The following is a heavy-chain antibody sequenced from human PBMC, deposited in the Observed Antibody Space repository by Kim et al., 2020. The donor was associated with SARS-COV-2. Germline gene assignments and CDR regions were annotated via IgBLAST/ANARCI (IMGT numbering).Heavy chain of an antibody. V-gene: IGHV3-23*01. CDR3: AKDKGGSTFGGVIVLGCFDY. D-gene: IGHD3-16*02. Sequence: GGSLRLSCAASGFTFSSYAMSWVRQAPGKGLEWVSAISGSGGSTYYADSVKGRFTISRDNSKNTLYLQMNSLRAEDTAVYYCAKDKGGSTFGGVIVLGCFDYWGQGTLVTVSS. CDR2: ISGSGGST. CDR1: GFTFSSYA. J-gene: IGHJ4*02.